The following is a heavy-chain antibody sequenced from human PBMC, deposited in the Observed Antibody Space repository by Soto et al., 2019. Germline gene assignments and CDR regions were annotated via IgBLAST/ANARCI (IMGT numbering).Heavy chain of an antibody. CDR3: VRTGTMDYYYYMDV. D-gene: IGHD1-7*01. CDR2: IYYSGST. V-gene: IGHV4-59*01. Sequence: SETLSLTCTVSGGSISSYYWSWIRQPPGKGLEWIGYIYYSGSTNYNPSLKSRVTISVDTSKNQFSLKLSSVTAADTAVYYCVRTGTMDYYYYMDVWGKGTTVTVSS. J-gene: IGHJ6*03. CDR1: GGSISSYY.